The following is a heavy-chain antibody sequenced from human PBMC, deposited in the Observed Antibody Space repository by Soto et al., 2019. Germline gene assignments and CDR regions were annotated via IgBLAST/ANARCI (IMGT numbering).Heavy chain of an antibody. V-gene: IGHV3-30*18. CDR3: AKRNGYNDY. CDR2: ISYDGSNK. Sequence: QVQLVESGGGVVQPGRSLRLSCAASGFTFSSYGMHWVRQAPGKGLEWVAVISYDGSNKYYADSVKVRFTISRDNSKNTLYLQMNSLRAEDTAVYYCAKRNGYNDYWGQGTLVTVSS. CDR1: GFTFSSYG. D-gene: IGHD5-12*01. J-gene: IGHJ4*02.